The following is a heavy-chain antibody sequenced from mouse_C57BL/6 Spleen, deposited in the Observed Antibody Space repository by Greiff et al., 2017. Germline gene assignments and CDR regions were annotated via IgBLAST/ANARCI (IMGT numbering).Heavy chain of an antibody. Sequence: VQLKESGGGLVQPGGSMKLSCVASGFTFSNYWMNWVRQSPEKGLEWVAQIRLKSDNYATHYAESVKGRFTISRDDYKSSVYLQMNNLRAEDTGIYYCTGYVDDPWYFDVWGTGTTVTVSS. CDR3: TGYVDDPWYFDV. J-gene: IGHJ1*03. V-gene: IGHV6-3*01. CDR2: IRLKSDNYAT. CDR1: GFTFSNYW. D-gene: IGHD2-12*01.